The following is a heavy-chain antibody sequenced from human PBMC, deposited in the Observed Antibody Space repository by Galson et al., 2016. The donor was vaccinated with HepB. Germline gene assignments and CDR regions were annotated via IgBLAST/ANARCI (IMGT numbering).Heavy chain of an antibody. J-gene: IGHJ3*02. D-gene: IGHD1-1*01. CDR2: NYWDDDK. Sequence: PALVNPTQTLTLTCTFSGFSLSTSGVAVGWIRQPPGKALEWLALNYWDDDKRYSPSLKSRLTNTKDTSKKQVVLTMTNMDPVDTATYYCAHQNDRDAFDIWGQGTMVTVSS. CDR3: AHQNDRDAFDI. V-gene: IGHV2-5*02. CDR1: GFSLSTSGVA.